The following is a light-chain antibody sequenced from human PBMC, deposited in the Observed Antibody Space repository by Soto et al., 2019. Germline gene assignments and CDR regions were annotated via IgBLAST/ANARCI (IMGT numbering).Light chain of an antibody. CDR2: DAS. CDR3: QPPSYAPGT. J-gene: IGKJ5*01. V-gene: IGKV3-11*01. Sequence: ATGARRASQSVSSCLAWYQQKPGQAPRLLIYDASNRAIGFQARFSGRGSGADFTFILSSLEHEECALYICQPPSYAPGTCSHGTRLEIK. CDR1: QSVSSC.